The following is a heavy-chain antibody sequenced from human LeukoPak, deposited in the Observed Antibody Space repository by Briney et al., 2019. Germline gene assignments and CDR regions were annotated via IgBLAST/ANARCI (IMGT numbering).Heavy chain of an antibody. V-gene: IGHV4-59*01. Sequence: SETLSLTCTVSGGSISGYYWSWIRQPPGKGLEWIGRIYYSGKTNYNPSLKSRLTISVDTSRNQFSLRLNSVTAADTAVYYCARVFSDSSGYPFDHWGQGALVTVSS. J-gene: IGHJ4*02. D-gene: IGHD3-22*01. CDR1: GGSISGYY. CDR2: IYYSGKT. CDR3: ARVFSDSSGYPFDH.